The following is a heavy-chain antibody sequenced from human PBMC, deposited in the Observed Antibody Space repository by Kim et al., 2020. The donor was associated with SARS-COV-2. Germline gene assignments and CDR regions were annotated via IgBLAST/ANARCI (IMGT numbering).Heavy chain of an antibody. CDR2: IIPILDRA. CDR1: GGTLSSYT. CDR3: ASAAYSYDSSSYHFFEQ. V-gene: IGHV1-69*02. D-gene: IGHD3-22*01. J-gene: IGHJ4*02. Sequence: SVKVSCKASGGTLSSYTISWVRQAPGQGLEWMGRIIPILDRATYTQNFRGRLTITADRSTSTAYMELSGLRFEDTAVYYCASAAYSYDSSSYHFFEQWGQETLVTVSS.